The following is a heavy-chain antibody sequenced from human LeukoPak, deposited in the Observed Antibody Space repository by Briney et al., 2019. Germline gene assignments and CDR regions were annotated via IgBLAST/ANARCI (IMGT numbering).Heavy chain of an antibody. CDR2: ITSSSSYI. J-gene: IGHJ6*04. D-gene: IGHD2-15*01. V-gene: IGHV3-21*01. CDR1: GFTFSRYS. Sequence: PGGSLRLSCAASGFTFSRYSMNWVRQAPGKGLEWVSSITSSSSYIYYADSVKGRFTISRDNAKNSLYLQMNSLRAEDTAVYYCARVPNIVGGSGMDVWGKGTTATVSS. CDR3: ARVPNIVGGSGMDV.